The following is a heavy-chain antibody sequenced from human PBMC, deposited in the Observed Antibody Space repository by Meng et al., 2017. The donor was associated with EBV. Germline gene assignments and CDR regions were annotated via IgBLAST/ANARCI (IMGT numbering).Heavy chain of an antibody. CDR2: FLPTLGAP. V-gene: IGHV1-69*01. J-gene: IGHJ4*02. CDR3: ASESGRGYTPDY. D-gene: IGHD3-10*01. CDR1: GGPFRNYA. Sequence: VQLVPAAGGVKKPGSSVKGSCKTSGGPFRNYAISWVRQAPGQGLEWLGGFLPTLGAPNYAQKFHGRVSITADESTSTHYMDLSSLRSEDTAVYYCASESGRGYTPDYWGQGILVTVSS.